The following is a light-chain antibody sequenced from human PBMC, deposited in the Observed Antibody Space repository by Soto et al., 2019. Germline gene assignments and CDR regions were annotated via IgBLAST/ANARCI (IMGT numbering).Light chain of an antibody. CDR2: WAS. CDR3: QQYYSIPWT. J-gene: IGKJ1*01. Sequence: DIVMTQSPDSLAVSLGESATINCKSSQSVLYTSNNKNYLAWYQQRPGQPPNLLIYWASTRESGVPDRFSGSGSGTDFTLTISGLQAEDVAVYYCQQYYSIPWTVGQGTKVDSK. V-gene: IGKV4-1*01. CDR1: QSVLYTSNNKNY.